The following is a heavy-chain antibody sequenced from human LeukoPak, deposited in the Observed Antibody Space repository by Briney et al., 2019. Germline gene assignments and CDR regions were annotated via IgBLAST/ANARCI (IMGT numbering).Heavy chain of an antibody. V-gene: IGHV7-4-1*02. CDR2: INTNTGNP. CDR3: ARDLELLSSSSSQTYYYYYGMDV. D-gene: IGHD6-13*01. J-gene: IGHJ6*02. Sequence: ASVKVSCKASGGTFSSYAISWVRQAPGQGLEWMGWINTNTGNPTYAQGFTGRFVFSLDTSVSTAYLQISSLKAEDTAVYYCARDLELLSSSSSQTYYYYYGMDVWGQGTTVTVSS. CDR1: GGTFSSYA.